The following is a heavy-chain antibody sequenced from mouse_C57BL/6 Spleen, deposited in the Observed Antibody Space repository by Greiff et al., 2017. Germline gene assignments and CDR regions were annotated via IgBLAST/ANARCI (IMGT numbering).Heavy chain of an antibody. V-gene: IGHV1-19*01. CDR3: ARYGSSRWFAY. CDR1: GYTFTDYY. Sequence: EVQLQQSGPVLVKPGASVKMSCKASGYTFTDYYMNWVKQSHGKSLEWIGVINPYNGGTSYNQKFKGKATLTVDKSSSTAYMELNSLTSEDSAVYYGARYGSSRWFAYWGQGTLVTVSA. J-gene: IGHJ3*01. CDR2: INPYNGGT. D-gene: IGHD1-1*01.